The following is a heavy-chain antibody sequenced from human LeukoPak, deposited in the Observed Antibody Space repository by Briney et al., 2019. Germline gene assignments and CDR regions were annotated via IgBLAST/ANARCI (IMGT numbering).Heavy chain of an antibody. J-gene: IGHJ4*02. CDR3: ARTRYCSGGSCYSGQDY. D-gene: IGHD2-15*01. CDR1: GFTFTTYW. CDR2: INQDGTEK. Sequence: GGSLRLSCAASGFTFTTYWMAWVRQFPGKGLEWVANINQDGTEKYSVDSVKGRFTISRDNAKNSLYLQMNSLRAEDTAVYYCARTRYCSGGSCYSGQDYWGQGTLVTVSS. V-gene: IGHV3-7*01.